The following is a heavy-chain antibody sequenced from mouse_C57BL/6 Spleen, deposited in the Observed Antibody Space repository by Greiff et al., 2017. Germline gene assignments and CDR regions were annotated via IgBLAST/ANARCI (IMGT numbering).Heavy chain of an antibody. CDR3: ARDDGNYEAWFAY. D-gene: IGHD2-1*01. CDR2: ISYSGST. Sequence: DVKLVESGPGMVKPSQSLSLTCTVTGYSITSGYDWHWIRHFPGNKLEWMGYISYSGSTNYNPSLKSRISITHDTSKNHFFLKLNSVTTEDTATYYCARDDGNYEAWFAYWGQGTLVTVSA. CDR1: GYSITSGYD. V-gene: IGHV3-1*01. J-gene: IGHJ3*01.